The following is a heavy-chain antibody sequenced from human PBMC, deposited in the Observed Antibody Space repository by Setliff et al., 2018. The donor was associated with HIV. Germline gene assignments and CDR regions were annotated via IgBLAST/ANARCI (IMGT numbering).Heavy chain of an antibody. Sequence: SVKVSCKASGGTFSTYAISWVRQAPGQGLEWMGGIIPIFGTANYAQRLQGRVTLTADESTSTAYMELTSLRSDDTAVYYCARDYYDSSGYIFFPGLPDYWGQGTLVTVSS. CDR2: IIPIFGTA. CDR1: GGTFSTYA. V-gene: IGHV1-69*13. CDR3: ARDYYDSSGYIFFPGLPDY. D-gene: IGHD3-22*01. J-gene: IGHJ4*02.